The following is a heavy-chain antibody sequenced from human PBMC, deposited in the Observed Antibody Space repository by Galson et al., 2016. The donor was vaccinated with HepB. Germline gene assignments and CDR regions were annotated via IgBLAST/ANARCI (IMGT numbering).Heavy chain of an antibody. CDR1: GFTFSSYS. D-gene: IGHD3-3*01. CDR3: ARGTRGASYYDFWSVYHPIGMDV. CDR2: ISSSSSYI. V-gene: IGHV3-21*01. J-gene: IGHJ6*02. Sequence: SLRLSCAASGFTFSSYSMNWVRQAPGKGLEWVSSISSSSSYIYYADSVKGRSTISRDNAKNSLYLQMNSLRAEDTAVYYCARGTRGASYYDFWSVYHPIGMDVWGQGTTVTVSS.